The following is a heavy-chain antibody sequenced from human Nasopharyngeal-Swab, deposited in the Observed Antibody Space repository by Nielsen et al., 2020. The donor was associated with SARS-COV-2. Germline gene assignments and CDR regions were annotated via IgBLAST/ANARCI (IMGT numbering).Heavy chain of an antibody. Sequence: GESLKISCAASGFTFSSYAMSWVRQAPGKGLEWVSAISGSGGSTYYADSVKGRFTISRDNSKNTLYLQMNSLRAEDTAVYYCANEPADYYGMDVWGQGTTVTVSS. CDR3: ANEPADYYGMDV. J-gene: IGHJ6*02. CDR1: GFTFSSYA. V-gene: IGHV3-23*01. D-gene: IGHD6-13*01. CDR2: ISGSGGST.